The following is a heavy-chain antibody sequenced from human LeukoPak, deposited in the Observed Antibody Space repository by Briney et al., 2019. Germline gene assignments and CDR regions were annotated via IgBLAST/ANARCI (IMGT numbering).Heavy chain of an antibody. Sequence: SQTLSLTCTVSGGSISSGGYYWSWIRQHPGKGLEWIGYIYYSGSTYYNPSLKSRVTISVDTSKNQFSLKLSSVTAADTAVYYSARDSYSTGFGSFDPWGQGTLVTVSS. CDR3: ARDSYSTGFGSFDP. J-gene: IGHJ5*02. D-gene: IGHD6-19*01. CDR1: GGSISSGGYY. CDR2: IYYSGST. V-gene: IGHV4-31*03.